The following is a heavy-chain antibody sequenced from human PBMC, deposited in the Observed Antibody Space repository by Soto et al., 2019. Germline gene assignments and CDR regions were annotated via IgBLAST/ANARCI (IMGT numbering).Heavy chain of an antibody. J-gene: IGHJ4*02. D-gene: IGHD2-15*01. CDR2: ISAYNGNT. CDR1: GYTFTSYG. V-gene: IGHV1-18*01. CDR3: ARDLKQTDIVVVVAATSYYYYFDY. Sequence: ASVKVSCKASGYTFTSYGISWVRQPPGQGLEWMGWISAYNGNTNYAQKLQGRVTMTTDTSTSTAYMELRSLRSDDTAVYYCARDLKQTDIVVVVAATSYYYYFDYWGQGTLVTVSS.